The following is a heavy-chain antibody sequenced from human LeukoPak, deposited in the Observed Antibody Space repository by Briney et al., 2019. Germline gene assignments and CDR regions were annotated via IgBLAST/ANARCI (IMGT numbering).Heavy chain of an antibody. CDR2: ISSSSSYI. J-gene: IGHJ4*02. V-gene: IGHV3-21*01. CDR3: ATKSVSGDPFDY. Sequence: GGSLTLSCAASGFTFSSYRMNWVRQAPGKGLEWVSSISSSSSYIYYADSVKGRFTISRDNAKNSLYLQMNSLRAEDTAVYYCATKSVSGDPFDYWGQGTLVTVSS. D-gene: IGHD3-10*01. CDR1: GFTFSSYR.